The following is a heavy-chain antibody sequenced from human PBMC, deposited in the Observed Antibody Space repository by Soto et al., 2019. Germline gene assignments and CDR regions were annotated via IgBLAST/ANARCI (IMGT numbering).Heavy chain of an antibody. CDR1: GFSIRTYS. V-gene: IGHV3-21*05. D-gene: IGHD2-15*01. J-gene: IGHJ4*02. CDR3: ARGGKSYDY. Sequence: GGCLRLSCADSGFSIRTYSMNWDHKAPGQRLEWVSYISDSTRGSSDTYYSDHVKGRFTISRDNAKNSLYLQMNSLRDDDTAIYYCARGGKSYDYWGQGTLVTVSS. CDR2: ISDSTRGSSDT.